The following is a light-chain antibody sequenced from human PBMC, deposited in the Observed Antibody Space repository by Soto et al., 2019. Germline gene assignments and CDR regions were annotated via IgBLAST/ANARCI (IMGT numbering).Light chain of an antibody. V-gene: IGKV1-5*03. CDR1: QSISSW. J-gene: IGKJ1*01. Sequence: DIQMTQSPSTLSASVGDRVTITCRASQSISSWLAWYQQKPGKAPKLLIYKASSLESGVPSRFNGSGSGTEFTRTISSLQPDEFATYYCQQYNSYRRTFGQGTKVEIK. CDR3: QQYNSYRRT. CDR2: KAS.